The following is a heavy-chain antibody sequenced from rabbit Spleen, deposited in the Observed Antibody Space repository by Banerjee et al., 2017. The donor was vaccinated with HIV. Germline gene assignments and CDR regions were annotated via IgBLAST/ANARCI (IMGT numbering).Heavy chain of an antibody. J-gene: IGHJ4*01. CDR3: VRDQAGYVGFGPFYFNL. V-gene: IGHV1S43*01. Sequence: QSLEESGGDLVKPGASLTLTCKASGFDLSSYYYMCWVHQAPGKGLELIACISTDSGNTYYATWAKGRFTITRSTSLNTVYLQLNSLTAADTATYFCVRDQAGYVGFGPFYFNLWGQGTLVTVS. D-gene: IGHD4-2*01. CDR1: GFDLSSYYY. CDR2: ISTDSGNT.